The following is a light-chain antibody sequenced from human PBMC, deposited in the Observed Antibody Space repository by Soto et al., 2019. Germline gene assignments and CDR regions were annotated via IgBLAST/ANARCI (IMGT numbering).Light chain of an antibody. CDR3: QQSSDSPPWT. Sequence: DIQMTQSPSALSASVGDRVTISCRASQSISKYLNWYQQKPGTAPRLLIYGASSVKTGVPPRFSGSGSGRDFTLTISSLRPEDSATYFCQQSSDSPPWTFGQGTKVVIK. CDR2: GAS. J-gene: IGKJ1*01. V-gene: IGKV1-39*01. CDR1: QSISKY.